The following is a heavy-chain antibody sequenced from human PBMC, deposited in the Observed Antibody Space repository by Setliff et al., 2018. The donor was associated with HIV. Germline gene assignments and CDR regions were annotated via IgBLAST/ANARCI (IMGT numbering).Heavy chain of an antibody. D-gene: IGHD5-18*01. J-gene: IGHJ4*02. Sequence: GGSLRLSCAASGFTFSSYWMSWVRQAPGKGPEWVANIKQDGSDKNYVDSVKGRFTISRDNAKNSLYLQMSNVRVEDTAVYYCARAGGYSSPFGYWGQGALVTVSS. CDR1: GFTFSSYW. CDR2: IKQDGSDK. CDR3: ARAGGYSSPFGY. V-gene: IGHV3-7*01.